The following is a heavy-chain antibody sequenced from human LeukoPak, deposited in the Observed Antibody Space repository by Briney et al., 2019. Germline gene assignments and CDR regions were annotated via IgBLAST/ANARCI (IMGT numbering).Heavy chain of an antibody. Sequence: GRSLRLSCAASGFTFGSYGMHWVRQAPGKGPEWVADISYDGSKKYYADSVKGRFTISRDNSKNTLYLQMNSLRAEDTAVYYCAKDRAYYYYEMDVCGQGTTVTVSS. CDR1: GFTFGSYG. CDR3: AKDRAYYYYEMDV. J-gene: IGHJ6*02. V-gene: IGHV3-30*18. CDR2: ISYDGSKK.